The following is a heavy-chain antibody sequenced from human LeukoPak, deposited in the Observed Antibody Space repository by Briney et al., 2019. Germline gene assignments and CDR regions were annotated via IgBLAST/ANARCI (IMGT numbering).Heavy chain of an antibody. CDR3: ARVGDYDILTGYYAYYFDY. D-gene: IGHD3-9*01. V-gene: IGHV1-2*02. Sequence: ASVKVSCKASGYTFTGYYMHWVRQAPGQGLEWMGWINPNSGGTDYAQKFQGRVTMTRDTSISTAYMELSRLRSDDTAVYYCARVGDYDILTGYYAYYFDYWGQGTLVTVSS. CDR2: INPNSGGT. J-gene: IGHJ4*02. CDR1: GYTFTGYY.